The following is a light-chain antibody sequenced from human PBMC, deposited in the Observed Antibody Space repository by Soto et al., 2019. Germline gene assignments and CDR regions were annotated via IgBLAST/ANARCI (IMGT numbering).Light chain of an antibody. V-gene: IGLV2-14*03. CDR1: SSDVGGYNY. CDR2: DVS. Sequence: QSALTQPASVSGSPGHSITISCTGTSSDVGGYNYVSWYQQHPGKAPKLMIYDVSNRPSGISYRFSGSKSGNTASLTISGLQAEDEADYYCSSYASSNTVILVGGTKLTVL. CDR3: SSYASSNTVI. J-gene: IGLJ2*01.